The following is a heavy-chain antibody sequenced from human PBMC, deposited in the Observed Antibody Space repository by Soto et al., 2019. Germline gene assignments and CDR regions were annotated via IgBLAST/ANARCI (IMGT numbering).Heavy chain of an antibody. CDR2: IYHSGST. V-gene: IGHV4-30-2*01. J-gene: IGHJ4*02. CDR3: ARTSRFDY. Sequence: SETLSLTSAVSGNSISSGGYSWSWIRQPPGKGLEWIGYIYHSGSTYYNPSLKSRVTISVDRSKNQFSLKLSSVTAADTAVYYCARTSRFDYWGQGTLVTVSS. CDR1: GNSISSGGYS. D-gene: IGHD6-6*01.